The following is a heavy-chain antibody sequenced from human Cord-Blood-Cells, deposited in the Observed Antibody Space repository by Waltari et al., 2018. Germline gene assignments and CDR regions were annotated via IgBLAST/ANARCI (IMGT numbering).Heavy chain of an antibody. Sequence: QLQLQESGPGLVKPSETLSLTCTVSGGSISSSSYYWGWTRQPPGKGLEWIGSIYYSGSTYYNPSLKSRVTISVDTSKNQFSLKLSSVTAADTAVYYCARVITMVRGVIIDYWGQGTLVTVSS. J-gene: IGHJ4*02. CDR2: IYYSGST. CDR1: GGSISSSSYY. V-gene: IGHV4-39*07. D-gene: IGHD3-10*01. CDR3: ARVITMVRGVIIDY.